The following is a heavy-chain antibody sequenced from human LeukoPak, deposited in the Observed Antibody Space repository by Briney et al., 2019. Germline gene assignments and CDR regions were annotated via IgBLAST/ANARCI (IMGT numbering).Heavy chain of an antibody. CDR2: IYTSGST. CDR1: GGSLSSYY. Sequence: SETLSLTCTVSGGSLSSYYWSWIRQPAGKGLEWIGRIYTSGSTNYNPSLKSRVTMSVDTSKNQFSLKLSSVTAADTAVYYCARDGYDFWSGLADYYYMDVWGKGTTVTVSS. V-gene: IGHV4-4*07. D-gene: IGHD3-3*01. J-gene: IGHJ6*03. CDR3: ARDGYDFWSGLADYYYMDV.